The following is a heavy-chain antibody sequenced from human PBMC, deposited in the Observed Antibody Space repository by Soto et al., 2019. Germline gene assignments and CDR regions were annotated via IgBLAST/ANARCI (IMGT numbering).Heavy chain of an antibody. CDR1: GFTFSSYG. Sequence: GGSLRLSCAASGFTFSSYGMHWVRQAPGKGLEWVAVISYDGSNKYYADSVKGRFTISRDNSKNTLYLQMNSLRAEDTAVYYCAKDYYDILTGYYPPYFDYWGHGTLVTVSS. V-gene: IGHV3-30*18. CDR2: ISYDGSNK. D-gene: IGHD3-9*01. CDR3: AKDYYDILTGYYPPYFDY. J-gene: IGHJ4*01.